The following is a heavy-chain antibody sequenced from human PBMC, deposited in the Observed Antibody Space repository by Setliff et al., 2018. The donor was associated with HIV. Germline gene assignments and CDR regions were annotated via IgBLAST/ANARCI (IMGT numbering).Heavy chain of an antibody. CDR1: GASIGSSGDY. Sequence: SETLSLTCTVSGASIGSSGDYWGWIRQPPGKGLEWVGSIATHFKSSLESRVTISLDASKNQISVKFSSVTASDTAIYYCGRHRPFTAFDVWGQGTMVTVSS. CDR3: GRHRPFTAFDV. CDR2: IAT. J-gene: IGHJ3*01. V-gene: IGHV4-39*01.